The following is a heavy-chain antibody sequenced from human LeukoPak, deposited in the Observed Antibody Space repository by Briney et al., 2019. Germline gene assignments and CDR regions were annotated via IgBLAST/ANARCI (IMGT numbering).Heavy chain of an antibody. V-gene: IGHV4-59*01. Sequence: SETLSLTCTVSGGSISSYYWSWIRQPPGKGLEWIGYIYYSGSTNYNPSLKSRVTISVDTSKNQFSLKLSSVTAADTAVYYCARDREADYFDYWGQGTLVTVSS. CDR1: GGSISSYY. CDR3: ARDREADYFDY. J-gene: IGHJ4*02. CDR2: IYYSGST.